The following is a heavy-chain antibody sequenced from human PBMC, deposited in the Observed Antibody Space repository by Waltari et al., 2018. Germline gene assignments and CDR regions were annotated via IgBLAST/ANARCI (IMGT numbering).Heavy chain of an antibody. Sequence: QVQLRESGPGLVKPSETLDLTCSVSGASINNHNYQWGWIRQPPGKGLEWIGYIYYNGATNYNPALMSRVPISVDTAKNQFSLKLSSVTAADTAVYYCARDRVVPADEPDYYGLDVWGQGTTVTVSS. CDR1: GASINNHNYQ. V-gene: IGHV4-61*01. CDR2: IYYNGAT. CDR3: ARDRVVPADEPDYYGLDV. J-gene: IGHJ6*02. D-gene: IGHD2-2*01.